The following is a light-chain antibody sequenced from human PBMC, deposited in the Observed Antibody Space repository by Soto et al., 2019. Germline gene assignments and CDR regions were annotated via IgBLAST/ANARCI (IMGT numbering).Light chain of an antibody. CDR2: GAS. CDR1: QSISTN. J-gene: IGKJ5*01. Sequence: EIVMTQSPATLSVSPGEGATLSCRASQSISTNLAWYQQKPGQAPRLLIYGASTRATGVPARFSGSGSGTELPLSISSVQSEDFAVYYCQQCNNWPRAFGQGTRLEIK. CDR3: QQCNNWPRA. V-gene: IGKV3-15*01.